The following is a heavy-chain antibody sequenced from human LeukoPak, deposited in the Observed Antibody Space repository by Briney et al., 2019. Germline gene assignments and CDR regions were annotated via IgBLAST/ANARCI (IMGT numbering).Heavy chain of an antibody. CDR1: GGSISSYY. D-gene: IGHD2-15*01. CDR3: ARSYCSGGSCYFGYYYYMDV. CDR2: IYYSGST. Sequence: SETLSLTCTVSGGSISSYYWSWIRQPPGKGLEWIGYIYYSGSTNYNPSLKSRVTISVDTSKNQFSLKLSSVTAADTAVYYCARSYCSGGSCYFGYYYYMDVWGKGTTVTVSS. V-gene: IGHV4-59*01. J-gene: IGHJ6*03.